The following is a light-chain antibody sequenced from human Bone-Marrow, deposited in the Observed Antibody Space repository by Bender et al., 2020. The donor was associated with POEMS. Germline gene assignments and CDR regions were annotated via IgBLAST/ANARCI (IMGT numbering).Light chain of an antibody. CDR3: QTWGTGIRV. V-gene: IGLV4-69*01. CDR2: VNSDGSH. J-gene: IGLJ3*02. Sequence: QLVLTQSPSASASLGASVKLTCTLSSGHSKYAIAWHQQQPEKGPRYLMKVNSDGSHTKGDGIPDRFSGSSSGPERYLTISSLQSEDEADYYCQTWGTGIRVFGGGTKLTVL. CDR1: SGHSKYA.